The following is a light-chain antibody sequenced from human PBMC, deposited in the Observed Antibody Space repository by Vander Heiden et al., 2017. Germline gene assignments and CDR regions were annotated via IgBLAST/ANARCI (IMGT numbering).Light chain of an antibody. J-gene: IGKJ4*01. CDR3: QQYGSAPLT. Sequence: EFVSTQSPGTLSLSPGDSATLPCRASQSDSSSYLAWYQQKPGQAPRLLIYGASSRATGIPDRFSGSGSGTDFTLTISRLEAEDVAVYYCQQYGSAPLTFGGGTKVEIK. CDR1: QSDSSSY. CDR2: GAS. V-gene: IGKV3-20*01.